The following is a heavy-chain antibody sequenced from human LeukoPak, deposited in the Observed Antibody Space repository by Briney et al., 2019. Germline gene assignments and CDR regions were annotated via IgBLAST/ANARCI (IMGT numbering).Heavy chain of an antibody. CDR2: IYHSGST. V-gene: IGHV4-30-2*01. CDR1: GGSISSGGYY. D-gene: IGHD2-2*02. Sequence: PSETLSLTCTVSGGSISSGGYYWSWIRQPPGKGLEWIGYIYHSGSTYYNPSLKSRVTISVDRSKNQFSLKLSSVTAADTAVYYCAKASDIVVVPAAITPDFDYWGQGTLVTVSS. CDR3: AKASDIVVVPAAITPDFDY. J-gene: IGHJ4*02.